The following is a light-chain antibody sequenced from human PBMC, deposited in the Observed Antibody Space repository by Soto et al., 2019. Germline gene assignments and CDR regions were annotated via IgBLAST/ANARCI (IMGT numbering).Light chain of an antibody. Sequence: DIHLTQSPSTLSASVGDRVTITCRASQTISHWLAWYQQKPGKAPKLLIFDASNLENGVPSRFSGSGSGTEFALTITGLQPDDLATYYCQQYNTYWTFGQGTKVEI. CDR1: QTISHW. J-gene: IGKJ1*01. V-gene: IGKV1-5*01. CDR2: DAS. CDR3: QQYNTYWT.